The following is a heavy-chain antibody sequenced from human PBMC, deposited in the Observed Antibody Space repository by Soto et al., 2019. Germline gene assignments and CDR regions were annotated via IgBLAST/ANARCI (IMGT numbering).Heavy chain of an antibody. D-gene: IGHD3-10*01. Sequence: PGGSLRLSCAASGFTFSTYAMSWVRQAPGKGLEWVSVISGSGGNTYYADSVKGRFTISRDNSKNTLYLQMNSLRAEDTAVYYCALHHGSGSYYNPIDYWGQGTLVTVSS. V-gene: IGHV3-23*01. CDR1: GFTFSTYA. CDR2: ISGSGGNT. CDR3: ALHHGSGSYYNPIDY. J-gene: IGHJ4*02.